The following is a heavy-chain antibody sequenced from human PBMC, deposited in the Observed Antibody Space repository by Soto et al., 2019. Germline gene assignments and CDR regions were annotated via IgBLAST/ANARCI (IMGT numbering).Heavy chain of an antibody. CDR3: VMVDNYVTPTPQDV. CDR1: GYIFVNYG. Sequence: QVQLVQSGDEVKKPGASVKVSCKASGYIFVNYGIAWVRQAPGQGLEWMGWISPYTGNTHSATKIQGRLTMTTDTXXSTAYMDLGSLTSDDTAVYYCVMVDNYVTPTPQDVWGQGTTVTVYS. J-gene: IGHJ6*02. D-gene: IGHD3-16*01. V-gene: IGHV1-18*01. CDR2: ISPYTGNT.